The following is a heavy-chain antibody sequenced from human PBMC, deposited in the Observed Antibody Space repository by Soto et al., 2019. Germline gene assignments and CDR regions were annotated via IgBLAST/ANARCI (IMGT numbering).Heavy chain of an antibody. Sequence: ASVKVSCKASGYTFTGHYIHWVRQAPEQGPEWMGEIGPESGATRYAQKFQGRVTMTRDMSITTVYMELNNLSPDGTAVYYCGRGRSGQIVVFYWGQGTPVTVSS. CDR1: GYTFTGHY. V-gene: IGHV1-2*02. CDR2: IGPESGAT. CDR3: GRGRSGQIVVFY. D-gene: IGHD1-26*01. J-gene: IGHJ4*02.